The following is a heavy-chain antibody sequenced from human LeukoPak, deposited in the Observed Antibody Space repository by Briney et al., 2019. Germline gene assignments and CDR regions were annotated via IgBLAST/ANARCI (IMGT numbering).Heavy chain of an antibody. D-gene: IGHD3-10*01. CDR1: GFTFSTYG. J-gene: IGHJ4*02. V-gene: IGHV3-30*18. Sequence: PGGSLRLSCAASGFTFSTYGMHWVRQALGKGLEWVAVISYDGGDKYYADSVKGRFTISRDNSRNTLYLQMNSLRPEDTAVYYCAKGYYGSWSWGQGTLVTVSS. CDR2: ISYDGGDK. CDR3: AKGYYGSWS.